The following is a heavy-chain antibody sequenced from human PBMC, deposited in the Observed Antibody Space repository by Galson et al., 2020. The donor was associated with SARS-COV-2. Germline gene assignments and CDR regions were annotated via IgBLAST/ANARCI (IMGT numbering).Heavy chain of an antibody. CDR1: GFTFSDYY. Sequence: NSGGSLRLSCAASGFTFSDYYMSWIRQAPGKGLEWVSYISSSGSTIYYADSVKGRFTISRDNAKNSLYLQMNSLRAEDTAVYYCARDSSGFSWFDYWGQGTLVTVSS. J-gene: IGHJ4*02. V-gene: IGHV3-11*04. CDR3: ARDSSGFSWFDY. CDR2: ISSSGSTI. D-gene: IGHD6-19*01.